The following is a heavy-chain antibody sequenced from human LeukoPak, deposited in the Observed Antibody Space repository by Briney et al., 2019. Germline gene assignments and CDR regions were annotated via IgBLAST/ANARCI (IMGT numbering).Heavy chain of an antibody. D-gene: IGHD1-26*01. CDR2: ISHNGKS. CDR3: VLGRWEPTGSY. J-gene: IGHJ4*02. Sequence: PSETLSLTCAVYGGSFSGYYRTWIRQSPGKGLEWIGEISHNGKSNYNPSLKSRVTISVDTSRNQFSLRLTSVTAADTGVYYCVLGRWEPTGSYWGQGTLVTISS. CDR1: GGSFSGYY. V-gene: IGHV4-34*01.